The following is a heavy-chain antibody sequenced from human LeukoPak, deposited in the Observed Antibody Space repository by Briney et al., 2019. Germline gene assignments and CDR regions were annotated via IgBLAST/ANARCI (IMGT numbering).Heavy chain of an antibody. CDR1: DGSINSYY. CDR3: AGGRSNYYGMDV. D-gene: IGHD1-26*01. J-gene: IGHJ6*02. V-gene: IGHV4-59*01. Sequence: SSETLSLTCSVSDGSINSYYWNWIRRPPGKGLEWIGYIYYNGNTNYSPSLKSRVTMSVDTSKNLFSLKVSSVTAADTAVYYCAGGRSNYYGMDVWGQGTTVTVSS. CDR2: IYYNGNT.